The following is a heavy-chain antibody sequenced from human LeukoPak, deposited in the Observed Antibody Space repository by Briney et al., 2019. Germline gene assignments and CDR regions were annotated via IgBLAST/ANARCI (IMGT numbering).Heavy chain of an antibody. CDR1: GFTFSSYS. CDR2: ISSSSSYI. Sequence: GGSLRLSCAGSGFTFSSYSMNWVRQAPGKGLEWVSCISSSSSYISYADSVKGRFTISRYNAKNSLYLQMNSLRAEDTAVYYCATSPVYSYGHPYYFDYWGQGTLVTVSS. V-gene: IGHV3-21*01. CDR3: ATSPVYSYGHPYYFDY. D-gene: IGHD5-18*01. J-gene: IGHJ4*02.